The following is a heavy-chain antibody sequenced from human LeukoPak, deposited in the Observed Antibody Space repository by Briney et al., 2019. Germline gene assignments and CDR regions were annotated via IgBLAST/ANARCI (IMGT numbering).Heavy chain of an antibody. D-gene: IGHD1-26*01. CDR1: GGSISSYY. Sequence: PSETLSLTCTVSGGSISSYYWNWIRQPAGGGLEWIGRIHSSGSTNYNPSLKSRITVSLDTSRNQFSLQLTSVAAADTAMYYCARGSKAIYYTLDYWGQGTLVTVSS. V-gene: IGHV4-4*07. J-gene: IGHJ4*02. CDR2: IHSSGST. CDR3: ARGSKAIYYTLDY.